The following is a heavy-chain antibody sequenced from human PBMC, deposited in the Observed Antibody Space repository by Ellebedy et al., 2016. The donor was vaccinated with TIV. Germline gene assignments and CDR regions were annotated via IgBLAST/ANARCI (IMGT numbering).Heavy chain of an antibody. Sequence: MPSETLSLTCSVSGGSFSSTRYYWAWIRQPPGKGLEYIGSVYSSGSPYYNPSFKSRVTLSADTSKNQFSLNLRTVTAADTAVYYCARTDPWQPIDDWGQGILVSVSS. D-gene: IGHD2-21*02. J-gene: IGHJ4*02. V-gene: IGHV4-39*01. CDR1: GGSFSSTRYY. CDR3: ARTDPWQPIDD. CDR2: VYSSGSP.